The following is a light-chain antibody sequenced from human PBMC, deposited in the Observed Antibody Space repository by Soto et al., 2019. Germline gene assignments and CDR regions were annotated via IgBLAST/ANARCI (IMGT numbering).Light chain of an antibody. V-gene: IGKV1-5*03. CDR3: DTYVIKRT. Sequence: DIQMTQSPSTLSASVGDRVSITCRASQSINSWLAWYQQKPGKAPKLLIYKASTLESGVPSRCSGIGSGTKLTLTITSLRLDNFAIYSCDTYVIKRTLGGGTKGAI. CDR1: QSINSW. CDR2: KAS. J-gene: IGKJ4*01.